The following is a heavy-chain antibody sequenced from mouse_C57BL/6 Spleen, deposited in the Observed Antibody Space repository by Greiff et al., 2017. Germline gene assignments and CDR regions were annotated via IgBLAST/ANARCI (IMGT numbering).Heavy chain of an antibody. CDR3: SRRAHSSDPLDARDY. J-gene: IGHJ4*01. D-gene: IGHD3-2*02. CDR2: INWDDDK. Sequence: QVQLKESGPGILQSSQTLSLTCSFSGFSLSTSGMGVSWIRQPSGKGLEWRAHINWDDDKRYNPSLKSRPTISKDTSRNQVFLKITSVDTADTATYFWSRRAHSSDPLDARDYWGQGTSVTVSS. V-gene: IGHV8-12*01. CDR1: GFSLSTSGMG.